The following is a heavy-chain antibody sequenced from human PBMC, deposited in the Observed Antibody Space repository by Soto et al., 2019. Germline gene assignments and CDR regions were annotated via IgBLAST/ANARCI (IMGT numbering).Heavy chain of an antibody. CDR2: IYWDDDK. V-gene: IGHV2-5*02. J-gene: IGHJ4*02. CDR3: ALSIWGSYRYGKEVDY. CDR1: GFSLSTSGVG. Sequence: GLTLVKPTQTLTLTCTFSGFSLSTSGVGVGWIRQPPGKALEWLALIYWDDDKRYSPSLKSRLTITKDTSKNQVVLTMTNMDPVDTATYYCALSIWGSYRYGKEVDYWGQGTLVTVSS. D-gene: IGHD3-16*02.